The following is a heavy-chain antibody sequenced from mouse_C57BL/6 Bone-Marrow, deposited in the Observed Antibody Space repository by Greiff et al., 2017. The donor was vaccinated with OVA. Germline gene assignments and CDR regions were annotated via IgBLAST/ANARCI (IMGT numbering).Heavy chain of an antibody. CDR1: GYTFTSYW. Sequence: QVQLQQSGAELVKPGASVKLSCKASGYTFTSYWMHWVKQRPGQGLEWIGMIHPHSGSTNYNEKFKSKATLTVDKSSSTAYMQLSSLTSEDSAVYYCARDGNYEFWYFDVWGTGTTVTVSS. CDR2: IHPHSGST. D-gene: IGHD2-1*01. V-gene: IGHV1-64*01. CDR3: ARDGNYEFWYFDV. J-gene: IGHJ1*03.